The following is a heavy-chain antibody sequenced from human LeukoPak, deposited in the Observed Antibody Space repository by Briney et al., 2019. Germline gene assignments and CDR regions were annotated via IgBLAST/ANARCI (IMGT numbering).Heavy chain of an antibody. D-gene: IGHD2-2*01. CDR2: IRYDGSNE. CDR3: ARKGAYQMPNYYYYYYMDV. J-gene: IGHJ6*03. CDR1: GFTFSSYG. Sequence: GGSLRLSCAASGFTFSSYGMHWVRQAPGKGLEWVAFIRYDGSNEYYADSMKGRFTISRDNSKSTLYLQMNSLRADDTALYYCARKGAYQMPNYYYYYYMDVWGKGTTVTISS. V-gene: IGHV3-30*02.